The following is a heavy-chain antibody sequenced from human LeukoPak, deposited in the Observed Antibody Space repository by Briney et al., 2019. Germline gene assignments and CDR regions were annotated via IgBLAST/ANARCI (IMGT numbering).Heavy chain of an antibody. CDR3: ARHGDFCFDN. CDR2: INPDGSEK. V-gene: IGHV3-7*03. J-gene: IGHJ4*02. Sequence: GGSLRLSCVVSGFTFSHYWMNWVRQAPGKGLEYVAYINPDGSEKNCVDSVKGRFSISRDNAQNTLFLQMNSLRAEDTALYYCARHGDFCFDNWGQGTPVTVS. D-gene: IGHD4-17*01. CDR1: GFTFSHYW.